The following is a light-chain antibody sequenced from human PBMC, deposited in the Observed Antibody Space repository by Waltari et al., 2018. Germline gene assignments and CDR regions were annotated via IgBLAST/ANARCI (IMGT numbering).Light chain of an antibody. Sequence: HSLFPHPRSLSAAPGLPVGVSALGVRFDIGNSNISWHQQLAETAPNLLNYDNNKRPSMIPDRFSGSKSGTAATLGITGLQTGDEADYYCGTWDSSLSALFGGGTKLTVL. CDR3: GTWDSSLSAL. CDR2: DNN. CDR1: RFDIGNSN. J-gene: IGLJ2*01. V-gene: IGLV1-51*01.